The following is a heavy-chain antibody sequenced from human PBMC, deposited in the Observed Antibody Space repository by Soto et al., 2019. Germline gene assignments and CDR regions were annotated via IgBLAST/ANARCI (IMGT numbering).Heavy chain of an antibody. V-gene: IGHV3-23*01. CDR2: ISSGGST. J-gene: IGHJ4*02. CDR3: AKSKGGPSTWQDV. Sequence: RGSLRLSCEASGFIFKDYAMTWVRQAPGAGLEWVSTISSGGSTFYAESVRGRFTISRDNSKNTLYLQLNSLKTDDTAVYFCAKSKGGPSTWQDVCGQGSLVIVSS. D-gene: IGHD2-2*01. CDR1: GFIFKDYA.